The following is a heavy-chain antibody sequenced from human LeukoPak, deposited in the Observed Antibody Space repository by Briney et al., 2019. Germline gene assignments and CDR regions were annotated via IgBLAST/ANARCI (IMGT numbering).Heavy chain of an antibody. Sequence: GSLRLSCVVSGFTFSSYSINWIRQPPGKGLEWIGEIIHSGSTNYNPSLKSRVTLSVDTSKNQFSLKVSSVIAADTGVYYCARAYGAKYSFDSWGQGTLVTVSS. CDR1: GFTFSSYS. J-gene: IGHJ4*02. D-gene: IGHD4-23*01. CDR3: ARAYGAKYSFDS. CDR2: IIHSGST. V-gene: IGHV4-34*12.